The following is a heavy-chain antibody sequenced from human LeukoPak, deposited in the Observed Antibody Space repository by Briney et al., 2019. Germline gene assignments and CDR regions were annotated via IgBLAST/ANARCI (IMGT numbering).Heavy chain of an antibody. V-gene: IGHV4-39*07. J-gene: IGHJ4*02. D-gene: IGHD3-22*01. CDR1: GGSIRSSYYY. CDR3: ARLTYYYDSSGYCLDY. Sequence: SETLSLTCTVSGGSIRSSYYYWGWIRQPPGKGLEWIGSIYDSGSTYHNPSLKSRVTISVDTSKNQFSLKLSSVTAADTAVYYCARLTYYYDSSGYCLDYWGQGTLVTVSS. CDR2: IYDSGST.